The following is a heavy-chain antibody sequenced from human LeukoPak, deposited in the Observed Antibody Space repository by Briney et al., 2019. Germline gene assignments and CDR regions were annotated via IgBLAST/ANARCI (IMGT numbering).Heavy chain of an antibody. V-gene: IGHV3-9*01. CDR2: ISWNSGSI. D-gene: IGHD3-22*01. J-gene: IGHJ4*02. CDR3: AEDFRYDSSGIAY. CDR1: GCTFDDYA. Sequence: GGSLRLSCAASGCTFDDYAMHWVRQAPGKGLEWVSGISWNSGSICYADSVRGRFTISRDNAKNSLYLQMNSLTAETTALYYSAEDFRYDSSGIAYWGQGPLVIVSS.